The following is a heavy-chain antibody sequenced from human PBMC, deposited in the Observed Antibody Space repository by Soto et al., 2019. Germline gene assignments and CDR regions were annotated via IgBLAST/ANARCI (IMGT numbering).Heavy chain of an antibody. CDR1: GYSLTSYW. D-gene: IGHD6-13*01. J-gene: IGHJ6*02. Sequence: GESLKISCKGSGYSLTSYWISWVRQMPGKGLEWMGRIDPSDSYTNYSPSFQGHVTISADKSISTAYLQWSSLKASDTAMYYCARSQYSSSLTGGMDVWGQGTTVTVSS. CDR3: ARSQYSSSLTGGMDV. V-gene: IGHV5-10-1*01. CDR2: IDPSDSYT.